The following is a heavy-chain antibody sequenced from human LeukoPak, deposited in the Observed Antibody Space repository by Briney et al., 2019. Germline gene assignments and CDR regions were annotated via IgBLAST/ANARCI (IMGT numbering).Heavy chain of an antibody. J-gene: IGHJ4*02. CDR3: ARDAGNLNYYGFWSCYYYYFDY. V-gene: IGHV3-48*02. CDR2: ISNSSSTI. Sequence: GGSLRLSCAASGFTFSSYSMNWVRQAPGKGLEWVSYISNSSSTIYYADSVKGRFTISRDNAKNSLYLQMNSLRDEDTAVYYCARDAGNLNYYGFWSCYYYYFDYWGQGTLVTVSS. D-gene: IGHD3-3*01. CDR1: GFTFSSYS.